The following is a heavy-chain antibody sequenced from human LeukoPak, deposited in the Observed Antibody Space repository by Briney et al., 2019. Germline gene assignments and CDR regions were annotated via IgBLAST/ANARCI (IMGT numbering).Heavy chain of an antibody. CDR3: ARDLVGATLGWFDP. J-gene: IGHJ5*02. CDR2: INPNSGGT. CDR1: GYTFTGYY. V-gene: IGHV1-2*02. D-gene: IGHD1-26*01. Sequence: ASVKVSCKASGYTFTGYYMHWVRQAPGQGLEWMGWINPNSGGTNYAQKFQGRVTMTRDTSISTSYIELSGLRSDDTAVYYCARDLVGATLGWFDPWGQGTLVTVSS.